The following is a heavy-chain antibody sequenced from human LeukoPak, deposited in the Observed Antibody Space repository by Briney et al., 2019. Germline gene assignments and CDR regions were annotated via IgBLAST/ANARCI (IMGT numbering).Heavy chain of an antibody. CDR3: ARGAYGSGWEAFDI. CDR2: INPNSGGT. D-gene: IGHD3-10*01. V-gene: IGHV1-2*02. Sequence: ASVKVSCKASGYTFTGYYMHWVRQAPGQGLEWMGWINPNSGGTNYEQNFQGRVTMTRDTSIGTAYMELSRLRSDDTAVYYCARGAYGSGWEAFDIWGQGTMVTVSS. CDR1: GYTFTGYY. J-gene: IGHJ3*02.